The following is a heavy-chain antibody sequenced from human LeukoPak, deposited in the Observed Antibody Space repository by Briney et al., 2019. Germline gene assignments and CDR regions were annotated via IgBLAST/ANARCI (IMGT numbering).Heavy chain of an antibody. CDR2: IYSGGST. Sequence: GGSLRLSCAASGFTVSSNYMSWVRQAPGKGLEWVSVIYSGGSTYYADSVKGRFTISRDDSKNTLYLQMNSLRAEDTAVYYCAKGPYSSGWYYDYYYYFMDVWGKGTTVTVSS. CDR1: GFTVSSNY. V-gene: IGHV3-66*02. D-gene: IGHD6-19*01. J-gene: IGHJ6*03. CDR3: AKGPYSSGWYYDYYYYFMDV.